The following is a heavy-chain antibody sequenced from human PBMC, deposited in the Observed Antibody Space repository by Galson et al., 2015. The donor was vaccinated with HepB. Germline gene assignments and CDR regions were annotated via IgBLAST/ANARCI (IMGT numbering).Heavy chain of an antibody. Sequence: SVKVSCKASGGTFSNYAISWVRQAPGQGLEWMGGIIPIFGTADYAQKFQGRVTITADESTSTAYMELSSLRSEDTAVYYCARGAHDIEAVPAATYNWFDPWGQGTLVTVSS. J-gene: IGHJ5*02. CDR3: ARGAHDIEAVPAATYNWFDP. V-gene: IGHV1-69*13. CDR2: IIPIFGTA. CDR1: GGTFSNYA. D-gene: IGHD2-2*01.